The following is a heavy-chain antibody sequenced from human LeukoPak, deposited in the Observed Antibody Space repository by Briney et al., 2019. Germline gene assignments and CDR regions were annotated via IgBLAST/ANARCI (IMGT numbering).Heavy chain of an antibody. CDR1: GCSISSGYY. Sequence: SETLSLTCTVSGCSISSGYYWGWIRQPPGKGLEWIGSICHSGSTYYNPSLKSRVTISVDTSKNQFSLKLSSVTAADTAVYYCAREEAGFGGDFDYWGQGTLVTVSS. J-gene: IGHJ4*02. CDR2: ICHSGST. D-gene: IGHD3-10*01. CDR3: AREEAGFGGDFDY. V-gene: IGHV4-38-2*02.